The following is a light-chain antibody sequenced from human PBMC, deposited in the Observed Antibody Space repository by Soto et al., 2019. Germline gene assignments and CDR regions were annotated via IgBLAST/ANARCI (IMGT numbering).Light chain of an antibody. J-gene: IGLJ2*01. V-gene: IGLV1-40*01. CDR3: QSYDSSLSVV. CDR2: DNS. Sequence: QSVLTQPPSVSGAPGQRVTISCTGSSSNIGAGYDVHWYQQLPGTAPKLLIYDNSNRPSGVPDRFSGSKSGTSASLAITGLKAEDEADYYCQSYDSSLSVVFGGRTQLTVL. CDR1: SSNIGAGYD.